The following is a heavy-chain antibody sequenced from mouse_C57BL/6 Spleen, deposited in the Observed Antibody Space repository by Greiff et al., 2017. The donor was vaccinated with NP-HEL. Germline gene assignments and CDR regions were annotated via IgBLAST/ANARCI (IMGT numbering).Heavy chain of an antibody. CDR1: GYAFSSSW. CDR2: IYPGDGDT. V-gene: IGHV1-82*01. CDR3: AREGALPFYYFDY. Sequence: QVQLKQSGPELVKPGASVKISCKASGYAFSSSWMNWVKQRPGKGLEWIGRIYPGDGDTNYIGKFNGKATLTADKSSSTAYMQLSSLTSEDSAVYFCAREGALPFYYFDYWGQGTTLTVSS. D-gene: IGHD1-2*01. J-gene: IGHJ2*01.